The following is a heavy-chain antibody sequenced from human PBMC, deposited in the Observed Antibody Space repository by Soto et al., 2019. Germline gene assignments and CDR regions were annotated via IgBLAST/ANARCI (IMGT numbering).Heavy chain of an antibody. CDR1: GGSISSGGYY. D-gene: IGHD6-13*01. J-gene: IGHJ4*02. CDR2: IYYSGST. V-gene: IGHV4-31*03. CDR3: AREASSSWYYFDY. Sequence: SETLSLTCTVSGGSISSGGYYWSWIRQHPGKGLEWIGYIYYSGSTYYNPSLKSRVTISVDTSKNQFSLKLSSVTAADTAVYYCAREASSSWYYFDYWGQGTLVTVSS.